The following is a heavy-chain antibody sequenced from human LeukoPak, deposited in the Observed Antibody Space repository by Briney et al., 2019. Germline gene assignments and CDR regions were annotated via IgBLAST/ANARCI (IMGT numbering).Heavy chain of an antibody. Sequence: FTFXXXSMXXXRXXXXXXXXXVSSISSSSSYIYYADSVKGRFTISRDNAKNSLYLQMNSLRAEDTAVYYCARPHGGGYDDAFDIWGQGTMATVSS. D-gene: IGHD5-12*01. J-gene: IGHJ3*02. CDR1: FTFXXXS. V-gene: IGHV3-21*01. CDR3: ARPHGGGYDDAFDI. CDR2: ISSSSSYI.